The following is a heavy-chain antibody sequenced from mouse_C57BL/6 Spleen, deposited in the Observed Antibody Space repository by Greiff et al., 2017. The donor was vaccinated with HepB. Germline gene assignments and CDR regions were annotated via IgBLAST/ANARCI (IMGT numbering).Heavy chain of an antibody. CDR1: GYTFTSYW. J-gene: IGHJ2*01. CDR3: ARHDSKYYFDY. V-gene: IGHV1-61*01. D-gene: IGHD2-4*01. CDR2: IYPSDSET. Sequence: VQLQQPGAELVRPGSSVKLSCKASGYTFTSYWMDWVKQRPGQGLEWIGNIYPSDSETHYNQKFKDKATLTVDKSSSTAYMQLSSLTSEDSAVYYCARHDSKYYFDYWGQGTTLTVSS.